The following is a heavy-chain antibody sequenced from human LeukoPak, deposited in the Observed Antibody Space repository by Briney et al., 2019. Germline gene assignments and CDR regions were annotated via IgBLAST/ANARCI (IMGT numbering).Heavy chain of an antibody. CDR1: GYTFTGYY. CDR2: INPNSGGI. Sequence: ASVKVSCKASGYTFTGYYMHWVRQAPGQGLEWMGWINPNSGGINYAQKFQGRVTMTRNTSISTAYMELSSLRSEDTAVYYCATGLVVLDAFDIWGQGTMVTVSS. V-gene: IGHV1-2*02. J-gene: IGHJ3*02. D-gene: IGHD2-15*01. CDR3: ATGLVVLDAFDI.